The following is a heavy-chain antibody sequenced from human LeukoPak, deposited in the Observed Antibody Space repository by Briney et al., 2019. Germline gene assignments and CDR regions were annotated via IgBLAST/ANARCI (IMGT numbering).Heavy chain of an antibody. CDR2: INPNSGGT. D-gene: IGHD3-9*01. V-gene: IGHV1-2*02. J-gene: IGHJ4*02. CDR3: ARELRYFDWFAENHYFDY. CDR1: GYTFTGYY. Sequence: GASVKVSCKASGYTFTGYYMHWVRQAPGQGLEWMGWINPNSGGTNYAQKFQGRVTMTRDTSISTAYMELSRLRSDDTAVYYCARELRYFDWFAENHYFDYWGQGTLVTVSS.